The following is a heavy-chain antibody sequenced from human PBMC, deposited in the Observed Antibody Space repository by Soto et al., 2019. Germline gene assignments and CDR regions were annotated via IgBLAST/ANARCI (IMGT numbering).Heavy chain of an antibody. CDR2: FYPADSET. CDR3: VRHDSLEGGAFDV. Sequence: EVQLAQSGAEVKKPGESLKISCKGSGYRFTNNWIGWVRQMPGKGLEWMGVFYPADSETRYSPSFQGQVTMSADKSTSTAYLQWSSLQASDTAMYFCVRHDSLEGGAFDVWGQGTMVTVSS. CDR1: GYRFTNNW. J-gene: IGHJ3*01. D-gene: IGHD2-15*01. V-gene: IGHV5-51*01.